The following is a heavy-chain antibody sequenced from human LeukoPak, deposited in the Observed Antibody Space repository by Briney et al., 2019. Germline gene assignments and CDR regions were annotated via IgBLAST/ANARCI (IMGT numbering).Heavy chain of an antibody. J-gene: IGHJ4*02. CDR3: ARVRGNSCDY. Sequence: ASVTVSFKTSGFRLSDYYFHWVRQAPGQGLEWMGWIRGDTGDTDSPQKFQGRGTMTRDTAINTAYMELSRLTFDDTAMYFCARVRGNSCDYWGQGTLVTVSS. D-gene: IGHD6-13*01. CDR1: GFRLSDYY. V-gene: IGHV1-2*02. CDR2: IRGDTGDT.